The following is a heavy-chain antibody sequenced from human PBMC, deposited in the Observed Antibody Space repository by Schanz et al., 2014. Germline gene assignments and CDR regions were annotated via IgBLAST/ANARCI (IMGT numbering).Heavy chain of an antibody. CDR1: GFSFSDSF. CDR3: AREQTMFGVTYTDAYDV. Sequence: QMQLVESGGGLVKPGGSLRLSCVASGFSFSDSFMSWIRQTPEKGLEWIAIMSHSGGVIYYAASVRGRFFISRDNAKNSLYLQRNSLRVDETAVYYCAREQTMFGVTYTDAYDVWGRGTMVTVSS. V-gene: IGHV3-11*01. D-gene: IGHD3-3*01. CDR2: MSHSGGVI. J-gene: IGHJ3*01.